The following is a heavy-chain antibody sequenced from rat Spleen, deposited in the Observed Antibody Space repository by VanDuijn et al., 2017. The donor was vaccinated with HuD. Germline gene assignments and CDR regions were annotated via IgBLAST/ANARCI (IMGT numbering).Heavy chain of an antibody. V-gene: IGHV2-63*01. CDR2: MRFNGDT. CDR1: GFSLTSNG. D-gene: IGHD1-11*01. CDR3: TTATEGPYVMDA. J-gene: IGHJ4*01. Sequence: QVQLKESGPGLVQPSQTLSLTCTVSGFSLTSNGVSWVRQPPGKSLEWMGRMRFNGDTSYNSPLKSRLTISRDTSKNQVFLKMNSLQTDDTGTYYCTTATEGPYVMDAWGQGASVTVSS.